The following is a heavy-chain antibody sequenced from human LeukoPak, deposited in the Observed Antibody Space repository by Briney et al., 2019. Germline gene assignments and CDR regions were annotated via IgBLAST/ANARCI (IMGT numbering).Heavy chain of an antibody. V-gene: IGHV3-23*01. CDR1: RFTFSNYA. CDR3: AKVASSWNYFDY. CDR2: FSGSGGRT. Sequence: GGSLRLSCAASRFTFSNYAMSWVRQAPGKGLEWVSTFSGSGGRTYYADSVKGRFTISRDNSKNTLYLQMNSLRAEDTAVYYCAKVASSWNYFDYWGQGAPVTVSS. D-gene: IGHD6-13*01. J-gene: IGHJ4*02.